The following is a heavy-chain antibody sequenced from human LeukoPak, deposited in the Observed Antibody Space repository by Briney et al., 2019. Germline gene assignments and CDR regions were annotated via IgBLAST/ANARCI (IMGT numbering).Heavy chain of an antibody. J-gene: IGHJ4*02. D-gene: IGHD3-10*01. CDR1: GFTFSSYA. CDR2: ISYDGSNK. Sequence: GRSLRLSCAASGFTFSSYAMHWVRQAPGKGLEWVAVISYDGSNKYYADSVKGRFTISRDNSKNTLYLQMNSLRAEDTAVYYCARSRLVRGVIMTYYFDYWGQGTLVTVSS. V-gene: IGHV3-30-3*01. CDR3: ARSRLVRGVIMTYYFDY.